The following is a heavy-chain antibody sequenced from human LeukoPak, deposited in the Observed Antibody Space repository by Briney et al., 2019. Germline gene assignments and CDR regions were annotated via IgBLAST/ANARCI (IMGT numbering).Heavy chain of an antibody. Sequence: GASVKVSCKASGYTFTGYYMHWVRQAPGQGLEWMGWINPNSGGTNYAQKFQGRVTMTRDTSISTAYMELSRLRSDDTAVYYCARGVKRITMIVVVTGPYNWFDPWGQGTLVTVSS. D-gene: IGHD3-22*01. CDR2: INPNSGGT. CDR3: ARGVKRITMIVVVTGPYNWFDP. J-gene: IGHJ5*02. CDR1: GYTFTGYY. V-gene: IGHV1-2*02.